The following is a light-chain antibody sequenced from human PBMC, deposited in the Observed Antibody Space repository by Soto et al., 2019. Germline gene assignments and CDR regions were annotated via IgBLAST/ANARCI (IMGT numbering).Light chain of an antibody. CDR3: QQYSTYMWT. Sequence: DIQMTQSPSTLSASVGDRVTITCRASQSISSWLAWYQQKPGKAPKLLIYDVSTLESGVPVRFSGSGSETEFTLTISSLQPDDFATYYCQQYSTYMWTFGQGTKVDIK. J-gene: IGKJ1*01. CDR1: QSISSW. CDR2: DVS. V-gene: IGKV1-5*01.